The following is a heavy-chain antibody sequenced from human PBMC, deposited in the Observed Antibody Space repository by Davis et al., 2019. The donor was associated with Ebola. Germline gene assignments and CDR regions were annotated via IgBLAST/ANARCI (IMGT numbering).Heavy chain of an antibody. CDR1: GGSFSGYY. D-gene: IGHD2-15*01. J-gene: IGHJ4*02. Sequence: SETLSLTCAVYGGSFSGYYWSWIRQPPGKGPEWIGEINHSGSTNYNPSLKSRVTISVDTSKNQFSLKLSSVTAADTAVYYCARRERRHCSGGSCSKKWDYWGQGTLVTVSS. CDR3: ARRERRHCSGGSCSKKWDY. CDR2: INHSGST. V-gene: IGHV4-34*01.